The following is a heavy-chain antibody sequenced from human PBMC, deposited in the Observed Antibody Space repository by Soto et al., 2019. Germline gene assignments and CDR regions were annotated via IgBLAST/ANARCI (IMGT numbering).Heavy chain of an antibody. D-gene: IGHD3-3*01. CDR1: GLTFSTCV. Sequence: GGSLRLSCGASGLTFSTCVMTWVLQAPGKGLEWVSAISGSGGSTYYADSVKGRFTISRDNSKNTLYLQMNSLRAEDTAVYYCAKEPYYDFWSGSTWFDPWGQGTLVTVSS. CDR3: AKEPYYDFWSGSTWFDP. V-gene: IGHV3-23*01. J-gene: IGHJ5*02. CDR2: ISGSGGST.